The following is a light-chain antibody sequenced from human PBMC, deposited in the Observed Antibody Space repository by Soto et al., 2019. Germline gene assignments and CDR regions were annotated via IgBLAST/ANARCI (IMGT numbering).Light chain of an antibody. V-gene: IGKV1-39*01. CDR3: QQSYSTVYT. CDR2: AAS. CDR1: QSISSY. Sequence: DIQMTQSPSSLSASIGDRVTITCRASQSISSYLFWYQQKPGKAPKLLIYAASSLQSGVPSRFSGSGSGTDFTLTISSLQPEDFATYYCQQSYSTVYTFGQGTKLEIK. J-gene: IGKJ2*01.